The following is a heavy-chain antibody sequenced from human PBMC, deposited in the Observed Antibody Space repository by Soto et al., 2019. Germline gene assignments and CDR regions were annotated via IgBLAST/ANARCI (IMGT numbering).Heavy chain of an antibody. CDR2: INTNTGNP. J-gene: IGHJ5*02. D-gene: IGHD5-12*01. V-gene: IGHV7-4-1*01. CDR3: AREGSGYDYWFDP. Sequence: VKVSCKASGYTFTSYAMNWVRQAPGQGLEWMGWINTNTGNPTYAQGFTGRFVFSLDTSVSTAYLQICSLKAEDTAVYYCAREGSGYDYWFDPWGQGTLVTVSS. CDR1: GYTFTSYA.